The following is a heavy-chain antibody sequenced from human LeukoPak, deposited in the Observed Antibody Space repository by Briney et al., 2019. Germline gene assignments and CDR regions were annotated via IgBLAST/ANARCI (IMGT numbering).Heavy chain of an antibody. V-gene: IGHV4-34*09. CDR1: GGSFSGYY. D-gene: IGHD2-2*01. Sequence: SETLSLTCAVYGGSFSGYYWSWIRQPPGKGLEWIGEINHSGSTNYNPSLKSRVTISVDTSKNQFSLKLSSVTAADTAVYYCARRAQLLGYYYYGMDVWGQGTTVTVSS. CDR3: ARRAQLLGYYYYGMDV. CDR2: INHSGST. J-gene: IGHJ6*02.